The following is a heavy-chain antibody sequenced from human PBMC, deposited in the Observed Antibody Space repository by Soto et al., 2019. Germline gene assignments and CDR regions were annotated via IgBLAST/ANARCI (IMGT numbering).Heavy chain of an antibody. CDR2: IFHTGNT. CDR3: ARNLFDSRGYPPEV. CDR1: GVSISSGKW. V-gene: IGHV4-4*02. Sequence: SGTLSLTCTISGVSISSGKWWSWVRQPPGEGLEWIGEIFHTGNTDYKPSLKSRVSILVDKSKNQFSLNLDSVTAADTAVYYCARNLFDSRGYPPEVWGQGILVTVSS. D-gene: IGHD3-22*01. J-gene: IGHJ4*02.